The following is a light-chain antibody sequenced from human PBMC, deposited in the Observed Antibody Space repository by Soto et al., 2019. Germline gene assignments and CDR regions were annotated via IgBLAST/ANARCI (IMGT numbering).Light chain of an antibody. V-gene: IGKV3-15*01. CDR3: QQYNKWPT. Sequence: PGERATLSCRASQSVNSNLAWYQQKPGQAPRLLIYGASTRATGVPARFSGSGSGTEFTLTVSSLQSEDFAVYFCQQYNKWPTFGQGTKVEIK. CDR2: GAS. CDR1: QSVNSN. J-gene: IGKJ1*01.